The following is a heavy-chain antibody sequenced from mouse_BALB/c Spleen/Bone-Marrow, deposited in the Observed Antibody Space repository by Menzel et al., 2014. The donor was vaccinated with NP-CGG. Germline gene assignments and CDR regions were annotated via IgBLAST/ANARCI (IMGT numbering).Heavy chain of an antibody. Sequence: VKLMEPGAELVKPGTSVKMSCKASGYTFTSYWMHWVKQRPGQGLEXIGDIYPGSDSTNYIEKFKSKATLTVDTSSSTAYMQLSSLTSEDSAVYYCATGETWGQGTTLTVSS. CDR2: IYPGSDST. J-gene: IGHJ2*01. CDR1: GYTFTSYW. V-gene: IGHV1-55*01. CDR3: ATGET.